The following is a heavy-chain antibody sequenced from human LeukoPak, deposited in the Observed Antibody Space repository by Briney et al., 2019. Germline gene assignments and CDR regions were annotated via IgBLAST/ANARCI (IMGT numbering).Heavy chain of an antibody. Sequence: MPSETLSLTCAVYGGSFSGYYWSWIRQPPGRGLEWIGEINHRGSTNYNPSLKSRVTISVDTSKNHFSLKLSSVTAADTAVYYCARLGLLWFEYYMDVWGKGTTVTISS. J-gene: IGHJ6*03. D-gene: IGHD3-10*01. CDR1: GGSFSGYY. CDR3: ARLGLLWFEYYMDV. CDR2: INHRGST. V-gene: IGHV4-34*01.